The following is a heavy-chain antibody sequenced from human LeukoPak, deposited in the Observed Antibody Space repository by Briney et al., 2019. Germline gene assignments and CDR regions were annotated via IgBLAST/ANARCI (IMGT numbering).Heavy chain of an antibody. CDR2: IIPIFGTA. J-gene: IGHJ4*02. CDR1: GGTFSSYA. Sequence: SVKVSFTASGGTFSSYAISWVRQAPGQGLEWMGRIIPIFGTANYAQKFQGRVTTTTVESTSTAYMELSSLRSEDTAVYYCARDRWELLYFDYWGQGTLVTVSS. V-gene: IGHV1-69*05. CDR3: ARDRWELLYFDY. D-gene: IGHD1-26*01.